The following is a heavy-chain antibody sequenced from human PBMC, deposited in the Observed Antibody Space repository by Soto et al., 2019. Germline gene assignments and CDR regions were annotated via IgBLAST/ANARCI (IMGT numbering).Heavy chain of an antibody. J-gene: IGHJ4*02. Sequence: VLLQESGPGLLRPSETLSLTCTVSDDSFRGAEYYWSWIRQPLGKGPEWIGYTYYNWDTKYNPALRSRVTMSEDTSKNQFSLRLSSVTAADTAVYFCARGPAYIDGWRTFDLWGRGILVTVSS. CDR2: TYYNWDT. D-gene: IGHD6-19*01. CDR1: DDSFRGAEYY. V-gene: IGHV4-61*08. CDR3: ARGPAYIDGWRTFDL.